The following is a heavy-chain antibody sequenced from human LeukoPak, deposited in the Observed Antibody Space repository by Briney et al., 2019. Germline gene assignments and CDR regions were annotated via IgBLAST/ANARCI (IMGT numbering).Heavy chain of an antibody. Sequence: ASVKVSCKASGYTLTGYYMHWVRQAPGQGLEWMGWINPNSGGTNYAQKFQGRVTMTRDTSISTAYMELSRLRSDDTAVYYCARLDCSSTSCYLRSFSWFDPWGQGTLVTVSS. CDR2: INPNSGGT. V-gene: IGHV1-2*02. D-gene: IGHD2-2*01. CDR1: GYTLTGYY. J-gene: IGHJ5*02. CDR3: ARLDCSSTSCYLRSFSWFDP.